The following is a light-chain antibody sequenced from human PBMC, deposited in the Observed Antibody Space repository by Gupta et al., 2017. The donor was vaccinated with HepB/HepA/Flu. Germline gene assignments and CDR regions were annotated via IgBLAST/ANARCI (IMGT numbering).Light chain of an antibody. CDR1: QSISSY. CDR3: QQCDTTPRT. J-gene: IGKJ2*01. CDR2: AAS. V-gene: IGKV1-39*01. Sequence: DIQMTQSPSSLSASVGDRVTITGRASQSISSYLNWYQQKPGKAPKLLIYAASRLQSGVPSRFSGSASGTDFTLTISMMHPEDFATYYCQQCDTTPRTFGQGTKVEIK.